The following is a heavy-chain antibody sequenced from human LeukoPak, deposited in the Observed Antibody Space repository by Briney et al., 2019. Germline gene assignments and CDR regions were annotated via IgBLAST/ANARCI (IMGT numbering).Heavy chain of an antibody. D-gene: IGHD3-22*01. CDR1: GGSISIGGYY. V-gene: IGHV4-31*03. J-gene: IGHJ3*02. Sequence: SQTLSLTCTVSGGSISIGGYYWSWIRQHPGKGLEWIGYIFYHGNTYYNPSLKSRLTISGDTSENQFSLKLSSVTAAGTAVYYCVRNFDSYNAFDIWGQGTMVTVSS. CDR3: VRNFDSYNAFDI. CDR2: IFYHGNT.